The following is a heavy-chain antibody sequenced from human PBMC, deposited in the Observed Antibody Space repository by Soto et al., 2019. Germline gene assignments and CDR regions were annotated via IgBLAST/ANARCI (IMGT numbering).Heavy chain of an antibody. V-gene: IGHV4-34*01. CDR3: ARGKGGWLNY. D-gene: IGHD6-19*01. Sequence: QVQLQQWGAGLLKPSETLSLTCAVYGGSFSGYYWSWIRQPPGKGLEWIGEINHSGSTNYNPSLKSRVTISVDTSKNQFSLKLSSVTAADTAVYCCARGKGGWLNYLGHGTLVTVSS. CDR2: INHSGST. J-gene: IGHJ4*01. CDR1: GGSFSGYY.